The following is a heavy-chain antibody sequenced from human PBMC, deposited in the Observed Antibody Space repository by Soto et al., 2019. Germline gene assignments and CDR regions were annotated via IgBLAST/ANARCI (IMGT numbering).Heavy chain of an antibody. CDR2: IWYDGSNK. J-gene: IGHJ6*02. D-gene: IGHD1-7*01. V-gene: IGHV3-33*01. Sequence: QVQLVESGGGVVQPGRSLRLSCAASGFTFSSYGMHWVRQAPGKGLEWVAVIWYDGSNKYYADSVKGRFTISRDNSKNTLYLQMNSLRAEDTAVYYCVRDVELELRYYGMDVWGQGTTVTVSS. CDR1: GFTFSSYG. CDR3: VRDVELELRYYGMDV.